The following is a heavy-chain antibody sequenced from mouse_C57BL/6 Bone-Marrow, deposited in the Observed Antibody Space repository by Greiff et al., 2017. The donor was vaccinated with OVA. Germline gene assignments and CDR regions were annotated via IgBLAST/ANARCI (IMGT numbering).Heavy chain of an antibody. CDR1: GYTFTSYW. V-gene: IGHV1-7*01. D-gene: IGHD2-4*01. Sequence: QVQLKESGAELVKPGASVKLSCKASGYTFTSYWMHWVKQRPGQGLEWIGYINPSSGYTKYSQKFKDKATLTADKSSSTAYMQLSSLTYEDSAVYYCARNDYAWFAYWGQGTLVTVSA. CDR2: INPSSGYT. CDR3: ARNDYAWFAY. J-gene: IGHJ3*01.